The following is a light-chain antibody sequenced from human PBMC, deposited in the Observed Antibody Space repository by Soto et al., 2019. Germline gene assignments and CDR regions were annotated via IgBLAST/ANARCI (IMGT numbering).Light chain of an antibody. J-gene: IGKJ5*01. CDR3: QQRSYPIT. CDR2: DAS. V-gene: IGKV3-11*01. CDR1: RSVGRY. Sequence: ETVLSQSPGTPSLSPGDRATLSCWASRSVGRYVAWYQQKPGQAPRLLIYDASHRATGVPVRFSGFGSESDFTLTISSLEPEDFAVYYCQQRSYPITFGQGTRLEIK.